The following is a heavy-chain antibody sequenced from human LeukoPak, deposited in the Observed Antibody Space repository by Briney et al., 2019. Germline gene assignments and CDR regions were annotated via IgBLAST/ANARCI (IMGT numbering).Heavy chain of an antibody. J-gene: IGHJ4*02. CDR3: ARDPLPGSGYYSYFDY. V-gene: IGHV3-64*01. CDR1: GFTFSSYA. D-gene: IGHD3-22*01. Sequence: GGSLRLSCAASGFTFSSYAMHWVRQAPGKGLEYVSAISSNGGSTYYANSVKGRFTISRDNSKNTLYLQMGSLRAEDMAVYYCARDPLPGSGYYSYFDYWGQGTLVTVSS. CDR2: ISSNGGST.